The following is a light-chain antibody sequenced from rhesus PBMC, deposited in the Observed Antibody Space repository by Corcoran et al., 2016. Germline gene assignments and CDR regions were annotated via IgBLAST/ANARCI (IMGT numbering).Light chain of an antibody. V-gene: IGKV1-74*01. Sequence: DIQMTQSPSSLSASVGDRVTITCQASQSLINYLNWYQQKPGKIPKHLIYRASSLQSGIPSRSSGSGSGTDFTLTISSLQPEDFATYYCQQGYSYPLTFGGGTKVELK. J-gene: IGKJ4*01. CDR3: QQGYSYPLT. CDR1: QSLINY. CDR2: RAS.